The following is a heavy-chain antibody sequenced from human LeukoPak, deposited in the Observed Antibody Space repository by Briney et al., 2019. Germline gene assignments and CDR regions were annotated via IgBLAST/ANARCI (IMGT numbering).Heavy chain of an antibody. CDR1: GYTFTSYG. Sequence: ASVKVSCEASGYTFTSYGISWVRQAPGQGLEWMGWISAYNGNTNYAQKLQGRVTMTTDTSTSTAYMELRSLRSDDTAVYYCARGYDSSGYYHLDYWGQGTLVTVSS. D-gene: IGHD3-22*01. CDR3: ARGYDSSGYYHLDY. J-gene: IGHJ4*02. CDR2: ISAYNGNT. V-gene: IGHV1-18*01.